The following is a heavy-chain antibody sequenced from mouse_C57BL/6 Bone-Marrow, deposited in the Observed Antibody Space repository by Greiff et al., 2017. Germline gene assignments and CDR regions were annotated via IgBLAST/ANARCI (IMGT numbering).Heavy chain of an antibody. CDR3: TTYYGSSYWYFDV. D-gene: IGHD1-1*01. CDR2: IDPENGDT. Sequence: VQLKESGAELVRPGASVKLSCTASGFNIKDDYMHWVKQRPEQGLEWIGWIDPENGDTEYASKFQGKATITADTSSNTAYPQLSSLTSEDTAVYYCTTYYGSSYWYFDVWGTGTTVTVSS. J-gene: IGHJ1*03. CDR1: GFNIKDDY. V-gene: IGHV14-4*01.